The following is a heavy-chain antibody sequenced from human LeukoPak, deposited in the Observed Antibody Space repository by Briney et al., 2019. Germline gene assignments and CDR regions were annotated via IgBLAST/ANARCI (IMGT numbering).Heavy chain of an antibody. CDR2: IYTSGNT. CDR3: AGEVGGSWFDP. Sequence: SETLSLTCTVSGGSIGSGSHYWSWIRQPAGKGLEWIGRIYTSGNTNYNPSLKSRVTISLDTSKNQFSLNLSSVTAADTAVYYCAGEVGGSWFDPWGLGTLVTVSS. CDR1: GGSIGSGSHY. V-gene: IGHV4-61*02. D-gene: IGHD1-26*01. J-gene: IGHJ5*02.